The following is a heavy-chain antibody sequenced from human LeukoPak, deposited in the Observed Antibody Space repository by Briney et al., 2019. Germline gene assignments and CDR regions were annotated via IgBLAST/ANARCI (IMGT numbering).Heavy chain of an antibody. CDR3: ARAGGSTVSHSDY. CDR2: IWYDGSNK. Sequence: GGSLRLSCAASGFAFSGYGMHWVRQAPGKGLEWVAVIWYDGSNKYYEDSVKGRFTISRDASTNTLYLQMNSLRVDDTAVYYCARAGGSTVSHSDYWGQGTLVTVSS. J-gene: IGHJ4*02. V-gene: IGHV3-33*01. D-gene: IGHD4-17*01. CDR1: GFAFSGYG.